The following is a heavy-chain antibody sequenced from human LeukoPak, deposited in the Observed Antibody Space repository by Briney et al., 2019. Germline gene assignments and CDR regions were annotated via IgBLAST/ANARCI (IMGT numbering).Heavy chain of an antibody. CDR1: GGSFSGYY. Sequence: KTSETLSLTCAVYGGSFSGYYWSWIRQPPGKGLEWIGEINHSGSTNYNPSLKSRVTISVDTSKNQFSLKLSSVTAADTAVYYCRGRWNPKMRDYWGQGTLVTVSS. CDR3: RGRWNPKMRDY. J-gene: IGHJ4*02. V-gene: IGHV4-34*01. D-gene: IGHD1-1*01. CDR2: INHSGST.